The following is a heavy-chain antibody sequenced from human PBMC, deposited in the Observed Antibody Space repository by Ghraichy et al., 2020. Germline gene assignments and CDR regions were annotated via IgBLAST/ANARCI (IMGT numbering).Heavy chain of an antibody. D-gene: IGHD7-27*01. CDR3: ARHRPRTNWGLFLAYFDY. Sequence: SETLSLTCTVSGGSISSSSYYWGWIRQPPGKGLEWIGSIYYSGSTYYNPSLKSRVIISVDTSKNQFSLKLSSVTAADTAVYYCARHRPRTNWGLFLAYFDYWGQGTLVTVSS. V-gene: IGHV4-39*01. J-gene: IGHJ4*02. CDR2: IYYSGST. CDR1: GGSISSSSYY.